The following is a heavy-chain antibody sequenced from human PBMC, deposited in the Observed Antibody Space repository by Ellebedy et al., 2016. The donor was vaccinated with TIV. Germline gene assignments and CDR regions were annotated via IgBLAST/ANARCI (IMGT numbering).Heavy chain of an antibody. V-gene: IGHV3-23*01. CDR1: DFNFSESA. D-gene: IGHD6-19*01. CDR3: TRDVGYVAGTGGY. Sequence: GESLKISCAGSDFNFSESAMTWVRQTPGKGLEWISTISASGNTTYYADSVKGRFAISRDNAKNSLYLQMNSLRAEDTAVYYCTRDVGYVAGTGGYWGQGTLVTVSS. CDR2: ISASGNTT. J-gene: IGHJ4*02.